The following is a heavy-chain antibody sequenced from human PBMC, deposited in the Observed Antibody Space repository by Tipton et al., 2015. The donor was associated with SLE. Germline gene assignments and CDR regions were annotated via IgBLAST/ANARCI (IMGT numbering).Heavy chain of an antibody. CDR3: AKDMNYYGDY. D-gene: IGHD3-10*01. J-gene: IGHJ4*02. CDR2: ISGSDGGT. CDR1: GFTFRNYA. V-gene: IGHV3-23*01. Sequence: SLRLSCAASGFTFRNYAMSWVRQAPGKGLEWVSSISGSDGGTYYTDSVKGRFTISRDNSKNTLFLQMNSLRGEGTAVYYCAKDMNYYGDYWGQGTLVTVSS.